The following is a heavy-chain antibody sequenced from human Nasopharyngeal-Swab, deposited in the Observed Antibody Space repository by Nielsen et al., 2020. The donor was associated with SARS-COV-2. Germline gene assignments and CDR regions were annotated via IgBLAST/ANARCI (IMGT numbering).Heavy chain of an antibody. CDR1: GFTFSSYG. Sequence: GESLKISCAASGFTFSSYGMHWVRQAPGKGLEWLAFISFDGNNKYYADSVKGRFTISRDNSKNTLYLQMNSLRAEDTAVYYCAKGRNRTPDYWGQGTLVTVSS. V-gene: IGHV3-30*18. CDR3: AKGRNRTPDY. J-gene: IGHJ4*02. CDR2: ISFDGNNK.